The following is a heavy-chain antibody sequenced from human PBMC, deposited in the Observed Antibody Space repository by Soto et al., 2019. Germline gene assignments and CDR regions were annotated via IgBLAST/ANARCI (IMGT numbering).Heavy chain of an antibody. Sequence: PSETLSLTCTVSGDSITGYYWSWIRQPPGKGPEWIGYIHYSGSTNYNPSLKSRVTISVDTSKNQFSLKLNSVTAADTAVYYCARGSESYYSANWFDPWGQGTLVTVSS. CDR3: ARGSESYYSANWFDP. CDR2: IHYSGST. D-gene: IGHD3-10*01. J-gene: IGHJ5*02. V-gene: IGHV4-59*01. CDR1: GDSITGYY.